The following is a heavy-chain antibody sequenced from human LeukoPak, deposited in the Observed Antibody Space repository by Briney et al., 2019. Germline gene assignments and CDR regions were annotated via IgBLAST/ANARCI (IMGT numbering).Heavy chain of an antibody. Sequence: PGGSLRLSCAASGFTFSSYGMHWVRQAPGKGLEWVAVISYDGSNKYYADSVKGRFTISRDNSKNTLYLQMNSLRADDTAVYYCAKGETMIVVVTERPFDYWGQGTLVTVSS. CDR3: AKGETMIVVVTERPFDY. CDR2: ISYDGSNK. D-gene: IGHD3-22*01. V-gene: IGHV3-30*18. J-gene: IGHJ4*02. CDR1: GFTFSSYG.